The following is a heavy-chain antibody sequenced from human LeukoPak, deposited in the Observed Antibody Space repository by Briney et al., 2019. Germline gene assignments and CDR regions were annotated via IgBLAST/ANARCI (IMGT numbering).Heavy chain of an antibody. D-gene: IGHD6-19*01. CDR2: XXYXGXNX. J-gene: IGHJ4*02. CDR3: ARDPPFSSGWSQNHFDY. Sequence: GGSLRLSCAPSGFTFDTYAMXXXXXXXXXXXXXXXXXXYXGXNXNYADSXXXXXXXXRDNAXNILYLQMNSLRAEDTAVYYCARDPPFSSGWSQNHFDYWGQGTLVTVSS. CDR1: GFTFDTYA. V-gene: IGHV3-30*01.